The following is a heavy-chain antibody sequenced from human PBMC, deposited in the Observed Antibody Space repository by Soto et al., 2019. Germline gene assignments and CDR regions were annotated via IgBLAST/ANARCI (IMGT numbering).Heavy chain of an antibody. J-gene: IGHJ4*02. V-gene: IGHV4-31*03. D-gene: IGHD5-12*01. CDR2: IYYSGST. CDR1: GGSISSGGYY. CDR3: ARLSRGYSGYDWPFDY. Sequence: SETLSLTCTVSGGSISSGGYYWSWIRQHPGKGLEWIGYIYYSGSTYYNPSLKSRVTISVDTSKNQFSLKLSSVTAADTAVYYCARLSRGYSGYDWPFDYWGQGTLVTVSS.